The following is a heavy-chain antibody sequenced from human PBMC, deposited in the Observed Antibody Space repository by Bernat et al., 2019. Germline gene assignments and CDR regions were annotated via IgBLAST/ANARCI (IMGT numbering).Heavy chain of an antibody. Sequence: QLQLQESGPGLVKPSETLSLTCTVSGGSISSSSYYWGWIRQPPGKGLEWIGSIYYSGSTYYNPSLKSRVTISVDTSKNQFSLKLSSVTAADTAVYYCARSYDSSGYYYVDFGYWGRGTLVTVSS. V-gene: IGHV4-39*01. J-gene: IGHJ4*02. CDR2: IYYSGST. CDR1: GGSISSSSYY. CDR3: ARSYDSSGYYYVDFGY. D-gene: IGHD3-22*01.